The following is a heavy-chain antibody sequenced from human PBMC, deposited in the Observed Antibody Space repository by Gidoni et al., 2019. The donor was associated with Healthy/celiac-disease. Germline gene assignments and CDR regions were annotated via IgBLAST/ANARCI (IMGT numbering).Heavy chain of an antibody. D-gene: IGHD3-16*01. CDR3: ASLGGYDY. CDR2: IYYSGRT. CDR1: GGSISSSSYY. J-gene: IGHJ4*02. V-gene: IGHV4-39*01. Sequence: QLQLLESGPGLVKPSETLSLTCTVSGGSISSSSYYWGWIRHPPGKGLEWIGSIYYSGRTYYNPSLKSRVTISVDTSKNQFSRKLSSVTAADTAVYYCASLGGYDYWGQGTLVTVSS.